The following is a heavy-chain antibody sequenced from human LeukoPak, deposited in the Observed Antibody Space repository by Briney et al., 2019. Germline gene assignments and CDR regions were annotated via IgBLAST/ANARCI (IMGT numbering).Heavy chain of an antibody. CDR1: GFTFNDYD. D-gene: IGHD5-18*01. CDR2: IGTAHDV. V-gene: IGHV3-13*01. Sequence: PGGSLRLSCAASGFTFNDYDMHWVCEATAKGLEWLSGIGTAHDVHYAGSVKGRFTISRESATNSVYLQMNSLRDGDTAVYYCARLRGYSYGINGFDIWGQGTMVTVSS. CDR3: ARLRGYSYGINGFDI. J-gene: IGHJ3*02.